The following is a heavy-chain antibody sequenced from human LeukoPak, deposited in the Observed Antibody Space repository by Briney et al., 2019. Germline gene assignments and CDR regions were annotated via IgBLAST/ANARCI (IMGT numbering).Heavy chain of an antibody. CDR2: IYYSGST. Sequence: SSETLSLTCTVSGGSISSSSYYWGWIRQPPGKGLEWIGSIYYSGSTYYNPSLKSRVTISVDTSKNQFSLKLTSVTAADTAVYYCARLSRGKNDEPLRLDYWGQGTLVTVSS. J-gene: IGHJ4*02. CDR1: GGSISSSSYY. V-gene: IGHV4-39*01. D-gene: IGHD1-1*01. CDR3: ARLSRGKNDEPLRLDY.